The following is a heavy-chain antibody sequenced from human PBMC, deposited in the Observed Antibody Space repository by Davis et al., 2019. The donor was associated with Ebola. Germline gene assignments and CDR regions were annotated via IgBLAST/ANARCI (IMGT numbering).Heavy chain of an antibody. CDR3: TRDLYGSGGDYFDP. CDR2: IKQDGSEK. Sequence: GGSLRLSCAASGFTFSSHWMSWVRQAPGKGLEWVANIKQDGSEKDYVDSVKGRFIISRDNAKNTLSLQMIDLRSEDTACYYCTRDLYGSGGDYFDPWGQGTLVTVSS. J-gene: IGHJ5*02. V-gene: IGHV3-7*01. D-gene: IGHD3-10*01. CDR1: GFTFSSHW.